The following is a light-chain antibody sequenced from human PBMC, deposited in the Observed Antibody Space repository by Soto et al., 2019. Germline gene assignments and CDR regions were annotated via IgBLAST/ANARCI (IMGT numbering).Light chain of an antibody. CDR2: SND. V-gene: IGLV1-47*02. CDR3: VAWDDSLSGLV. CDR1: NANIGNNF. Sequence: QSALTQPPSASGAPGQRVTISCSGRNANIGNNFVCWYQQLPGTAPKLLIYSNDQQPSGVPDRFSGSKSGTSASLAISGLRSEDEADYYCVAWDDSLSGLVFGTGTKVTVL. J-gene: IGLJ1*01.